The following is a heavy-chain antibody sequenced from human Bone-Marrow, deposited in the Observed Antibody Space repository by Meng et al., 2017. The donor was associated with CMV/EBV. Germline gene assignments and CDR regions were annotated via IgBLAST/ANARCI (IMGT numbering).Heavy chain of an antibody. CDR2: INPNSAYT. CDR1: GYIITAYY. CDR3: VRDLKGTSVTTRGLYGMDV. D-gene: IGHD4-11*01. J-gene: IGHJ6*02. V-gene: IGHV1-2*02. Sequence: ASLMVSCKASGYIITAYYIPWVRQAPGQGLEYMGWINPNSAYTISAQKFQGRVTMTRDTSISTAYMELSWLTSDDTAVSYCVRDLKGTSVTTRGLYGMDVWGQGPTVTVSS.